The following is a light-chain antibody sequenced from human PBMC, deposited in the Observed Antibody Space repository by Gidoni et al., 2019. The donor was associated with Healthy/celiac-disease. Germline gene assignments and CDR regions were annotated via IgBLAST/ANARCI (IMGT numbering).Light chain of an antibody. Sequence: DIQMTQSPSSLSASVGDRVTITCRASQSISSYLNWYQQKPGKAPKLLIYAASSLQSWVPPRFSCSGSGTDFTLTISSLQPEDFATYYCQQSYSTPYTFGQGTKLEIK. CDR1: QSISSY. J-gene: IGKJ2*01. CDR3: QQSYSTPYT. CDR2: AAS. V-gene: IGKV1-39*01.